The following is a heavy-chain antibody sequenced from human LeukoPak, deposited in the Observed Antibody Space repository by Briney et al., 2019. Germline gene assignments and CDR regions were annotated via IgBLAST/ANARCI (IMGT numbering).Heavy chain of an antibody. Sequence: GGSLRLSCAASGLTVSSNYMSWVRKAPGKGLEWVSVIYSGGSTYYADSVKGRFTISRDNSKNTLYLQMNSLRAEDTAVYYCASTGIAAAGPLDYWGQGTLVTVSS. V-gene: IGHV3-53*01. CDR2: IYSGGST. D-gene: IGHD6-13*01. CDR1: GLTVSSNY. J-gene: IGHJ4*02. CDR3: ASTGIAAAGPLDY.